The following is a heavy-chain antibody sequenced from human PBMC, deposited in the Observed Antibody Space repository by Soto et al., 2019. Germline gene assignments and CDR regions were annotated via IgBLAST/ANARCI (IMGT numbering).Heavy chain of an antibody. Sequence: QVQLVQSGAEVKKPGASVKVSCKASGYTFTSYGISWVRQAPGQGLEWMGWISAYNGNTNYAQKLQGRVTMTTDTSTSTAYMELRSLRSDDTAVYYCARDTPDYGDYQIRYYYGMDGWGQGTTVTVSS. J-gene: IGHJ6*02. CDR2: ISAYNGNT. V-gene: IGHV1-18*04. D-gene: IGHD4-17*01. CDR3: ARDTPDYGDYQIRYYYGMDG. CDR1: GYTFTSYG.